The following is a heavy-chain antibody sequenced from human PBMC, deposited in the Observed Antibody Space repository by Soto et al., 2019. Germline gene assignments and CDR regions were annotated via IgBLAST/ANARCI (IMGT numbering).Heavy chain of an antibody. D-gene: IGHD3-22*01. J-gene: IGHJ3*02. Sequence: QVPLVQSGAEVKKPGASVKVSCKASGYTFTSYGISWVRQAPGQGLEWMGWISAYNGNTNYAQKLQGRVTMTTDTSTSTAYMELRSLRSDDTAVYYCAREPLTYYYDSSGYSDAFDIWGQGTMVTVSS. CDR3: AREPLTYYYDSSGYSDAFDI. V-gene: IGHV1-18*04. CDR2: ISAYNGNT. CDR1: GYTFTSYG.